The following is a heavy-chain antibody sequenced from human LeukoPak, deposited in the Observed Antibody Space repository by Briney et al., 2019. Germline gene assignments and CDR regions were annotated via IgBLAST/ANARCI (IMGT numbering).Heavy chain of an antibody. J-gene: IGHJ4*02. CDR2: ISGSGGST. Sequence: GGSLRLSCAASGFTFSSYAMSWVRQAPGKGLEWVSAISGSGGSTYYADSVKGRFTISRDNSTNTLYLQMNSLRAEDTAVYYCAKSPFSSGWYSWGQGTLVTVSS. CDR1: GFTFSSYA. D-gene: IGHD6-19*01. V-gene: IGHV3-23*01. CDR3: AKSPFSSGWYS.